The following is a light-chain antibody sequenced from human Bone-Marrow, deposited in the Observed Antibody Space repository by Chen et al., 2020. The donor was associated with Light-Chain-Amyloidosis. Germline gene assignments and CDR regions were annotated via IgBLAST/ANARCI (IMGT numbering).Light chain of an antibody. Sequence: SYVLTQPSSVSVAPGQTATIACGGNNIGSTSVHWYQQTPGQARLLVVYDDSDRPSGIPERWSGANSGNTATLTISRVEAGDEADDYCQGWDRSSDRPVCGGGAKLTVL. V-gene: IGLV3-21*02. J-gene: IGLJ3*02. CDR1: NIGSTS. CDR3: QGWDRSSDRPV. CDR2: DDS.